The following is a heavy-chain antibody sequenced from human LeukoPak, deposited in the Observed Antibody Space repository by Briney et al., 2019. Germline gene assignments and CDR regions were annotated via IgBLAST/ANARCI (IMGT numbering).Heavy chain of an antibody. CDR3: ARHDGRVAEFEY. D-gene: IGHD4-17*01. J-gene: IGHJ4*02. V-gene: IGHV5-10-1*01. Sequence: GESLKISCKGSGYSFTSYWIGWVRQMPGKGLEWMGRIDPSDSYINYSPSFQGHVTISADKSISTAYLQWSSLKASDTAMYYCARHDGRVAEFEYWGQGTLVTVSS. CDR1: GYSFTSYW. CDR2: IDPSDSYI.